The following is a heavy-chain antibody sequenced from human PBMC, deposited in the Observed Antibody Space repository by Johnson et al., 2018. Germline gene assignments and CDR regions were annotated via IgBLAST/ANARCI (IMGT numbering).Heavy chain of an antibody. D-gene: IGHD2/OR15-2a*01. CDR2: ISGSGGST. Sequence: VQLVESGGGLVQPGGSLRLSCAASGFTFSSYAMSWVRQAPGKGLEWVSAISGSGGSTYYVDSVKGRFTISRDNSKNTVYLPLNTLRAEDTAVYYCAKDLSGIPPECFHHWGQGTLVTVSS. CDR1: GFTFSSYA. V-gene: IGHV3-23*04. J-gene: IGHJ1*01. CDR3: AKDLSGIPPECFHH.